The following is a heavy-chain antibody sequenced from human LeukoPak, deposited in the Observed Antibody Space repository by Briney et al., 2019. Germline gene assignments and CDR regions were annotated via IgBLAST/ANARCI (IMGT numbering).Heavy chain of an antibody. CDR1: GFTFSSYA. CDR2: ISGSAYST. D-gene: IGHD3-22*01. J-gene: IGHJ3*02. Sequence: GGSLRLSCAASGFTFSSYAMTWVRQAPGKGLEWISAISGSAYSTSYADSVRGRFTISRDNSKNTLYLQMNSLRAEDTAIYYCARNTSGFKLGDAFDIWGQGTMVTVSS. CDR3: ARNTSGFKLGDAFDI. V-gene: IGHV3-23*01.